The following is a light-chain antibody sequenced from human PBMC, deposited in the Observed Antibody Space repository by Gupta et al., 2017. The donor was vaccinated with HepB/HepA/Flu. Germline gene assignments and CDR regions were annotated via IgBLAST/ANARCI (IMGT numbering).Light chain of an antibody. V-gene: IGLV1-44*01. CDR2: SNN. CDR3: AAWDDSLNGPV. Sequence: QSVLTQPPSASGTPVQRVTISCSGSSSNIGSNTVNWYQQLPGTAPKILIYSNNQRPSGVPDRLSGSKSGTSASLAISGLQSEDEADYYCAAWDDSLNGPVFGGETKLTVL. CDR1: SSNIGSNT. J-gene: IGLJ3*02.